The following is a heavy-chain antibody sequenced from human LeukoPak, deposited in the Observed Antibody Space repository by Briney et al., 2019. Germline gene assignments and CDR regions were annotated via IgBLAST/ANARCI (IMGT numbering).Heavy chain of an antibody. CDR1: GGSFSGYY. CDR2: INHSGST. V-gene: IGHV4-34*01. Sequence: SETLSLTCAVYGGSFSGYYWSWIRQPPGKGLEWIGEINHSGSTNYNPSLKSRVTISVDTSKNQFSLKLSSVTAADTAVYYCARNRRVHSYGYHNLFDYWGQGTLVTVSS. D-gene: IGHD5-18*01. CDR3: ARNRRVHSYGYHNLFDY. J-gene: IGHJ4*02.